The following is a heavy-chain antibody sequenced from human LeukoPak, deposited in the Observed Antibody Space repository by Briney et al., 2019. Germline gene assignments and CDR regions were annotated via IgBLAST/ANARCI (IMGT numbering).Heavy chain of an antibody. CDR3: ARAVRKAFDI. V-gene: IGHV3-13*01. J-gene: IGHJ3*02. Sequence: QSGGSLRLSCAASGFTVSSNYMSWVRQATGKGLEWVSAIGTAGDTYYPGSVKGRFTISRENAKNSLYLQMNSLRAGDTAVYYCARAVRKAFDIWGQGTMVTVSS. D-gene: IGHD6-6*01. CDR1: GFTVSSNY. CDR2: IGTAGDT.